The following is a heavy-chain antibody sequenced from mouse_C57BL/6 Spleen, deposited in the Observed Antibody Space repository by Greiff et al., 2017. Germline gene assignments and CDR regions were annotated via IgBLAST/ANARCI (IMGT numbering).Heavy chain of an antibody. V-gene: IGHV1-61*01. CDR1: GYTFTSYW. J-gene: IGHJ4*01. D-gene: IGHD2-1*01. CDR2: IYPSDSET. CDR3: ARRGIYYGNYGYAMDD. Sequence: QVQLQQPGAELVRPGSSVKLSCKASGYTFTSYWMDWVKQRPGQGLEWIGNIYPSDSETHYNQKFKDKATLTVDKSSSTAYMQLSSLTSEDSAVYYCARRGIYYGNYGYAMDDWGQGTSVTVSS.